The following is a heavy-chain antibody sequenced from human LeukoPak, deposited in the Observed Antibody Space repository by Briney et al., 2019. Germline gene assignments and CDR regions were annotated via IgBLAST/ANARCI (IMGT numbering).Heavy chain of an antibody. V-gene: IGHV4-59*08. Sequence: SETLSLTCTVSGGSISSYYWSWIRQPPGKGLEWIGYIYYRGSTNYNPSLKSRVTISVDTSKNQFSLKLNSVTAADTAVYYCASTPYYDSSGYPDVWGQGTTVTVSS. D-gene: IGHD3-22*01. J-gene: IGHJ6*02. CDR3: ASTPYYDSSGYPDV. CDR1: GGSISSYY. CDR2: IYYRGST.